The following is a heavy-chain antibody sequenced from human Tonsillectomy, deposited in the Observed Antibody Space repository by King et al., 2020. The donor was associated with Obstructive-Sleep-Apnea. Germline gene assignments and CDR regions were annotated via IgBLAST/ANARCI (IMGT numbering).Heavy chain of an antibody. J-gene: IGHJ4*02. CDR2: ISSSSSYT. D-gene: IGHD1-26*01. V-gene: IGHV3-11*06. Sequence: VQLVESGGGLVKPGGSLRLSCAASGFTFSDYYMSWIRLAPGKGREWVSYISSSSSYTTYADSVKGRFTISRDNAKNSLYLQMNSLRAEDTAVYYCARQVGATLFDYWGQGTLVTVSS. CDR1: GFTFSDYY. CDR3: ARQVGATLFDY.